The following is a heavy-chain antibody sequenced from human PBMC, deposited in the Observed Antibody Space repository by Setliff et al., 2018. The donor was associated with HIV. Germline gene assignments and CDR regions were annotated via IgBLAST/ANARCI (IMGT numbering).Heavy chain of an antibody. CDR2: IIGHSGGT. CDR3: ARDPTTGVDY. CDR1: GGSFSAYS. V-gene: IGHV4-34*12. D-gene: IGHD4-4*01. J-gene: IGHJ4*02. Sequence: SETLSLTCGVFGGSFSAYSWNWIRQPPGKGLEWIGEIIGHSGGTNYNPSLKSRVTISMDTSNNHFSLNLTSLTAADTAVYYCARDPTTGVDYWGQGTLVTVSS.